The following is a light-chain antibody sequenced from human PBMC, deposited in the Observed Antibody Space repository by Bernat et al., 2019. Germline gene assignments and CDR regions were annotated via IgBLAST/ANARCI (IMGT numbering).Light chain of an antibody. J-gene: IGKJ1*01. CDR3: QHSYSWPWT. CDR2: GAS. Sequence: EIMMTQSPATLSASPGERATLSCRASQSVGSELAWYQQAAGQAPRLLIYGASTRATGIPDRFSGSGSGTEFTLTITSLQSEDFAIYYCQHSYSWPWTFGQGTKVDIK. V-gene: IGKV3-15*01. CDR1: QSVGSE.